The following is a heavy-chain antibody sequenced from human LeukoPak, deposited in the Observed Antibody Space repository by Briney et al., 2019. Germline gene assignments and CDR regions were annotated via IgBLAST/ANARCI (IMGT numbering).Heavy chain of an antibody. CDR3: ARDLYVWGSYTDNEGDY. CDR2: INPSGGST. J-gene: IGHJ4*02. CDR1: GYTFTSYY. D-gene: IGHD3-16*01. V-gene: IGHV1-46*01. Sequence: ASVKVSCKASGYTFTSYYMHWVRQAPGQGLEWMGIINPSGGSTSYAQKFQGRVTMTRDMSTSTVYMELSSLRSEDTAVYYCARDLYVWGSYTDNEGDYWGQGTLVTVSS.